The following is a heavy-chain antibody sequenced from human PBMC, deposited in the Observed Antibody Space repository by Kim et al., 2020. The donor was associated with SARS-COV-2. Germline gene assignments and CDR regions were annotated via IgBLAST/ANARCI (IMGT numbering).Heavy chain of an antibody. CDR2: T. D-gene: IGHD2-15*01. J-gene: IGHJ4*02. V-gene: IGHV1-2*02. CDR3: ARDFSGGSCY. Sequence: TNYAQKFQGRVTMTRDTSISTAYMELSRLRSDDTAVYYCARDFSGGSCYWGQGTLVTVSS.